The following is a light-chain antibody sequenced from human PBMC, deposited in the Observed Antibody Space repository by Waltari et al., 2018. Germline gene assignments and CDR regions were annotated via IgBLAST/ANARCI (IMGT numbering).Light chain of an antibody. J-gene: IGKJ4*01. CDR1: QSVYSY. V-gene: IGKV3-11*01. CDR3: QQRFSWPLT. Sequence: EIVLTQSPATLSLSPGERATLSCRASQSVYSYLGWYQQKPGQGPRLLIYDASDRATGIPARLSGSVSVTDFTLTISSLEPEDFAVYYCQQRFSWPLTFGRGTKVEIK. CDR2: DAS.